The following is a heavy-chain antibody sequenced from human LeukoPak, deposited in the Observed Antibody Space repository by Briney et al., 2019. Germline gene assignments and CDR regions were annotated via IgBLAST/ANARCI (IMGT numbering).Heavy chain of an antibody. D-gene: IGHD2-2*01. Sequence: SVKVSCKASGGTFSSYAISWVRQAPGQGLEWMGGIIPIFGTANYAQKFQGRVTITADESTSTAYMELSSLRSEDTAVYYCARSHIVVVPAAISYYYYYGMDVWGKGTSVTVSS. V-gene: IGHV1-69*13. CDR3: ARSHIVVVPAAISYYYYYGMDV. J-gene: IGHJ6*04. CDR2: IIPIFGTA. CDR1: GGTFSSYA.